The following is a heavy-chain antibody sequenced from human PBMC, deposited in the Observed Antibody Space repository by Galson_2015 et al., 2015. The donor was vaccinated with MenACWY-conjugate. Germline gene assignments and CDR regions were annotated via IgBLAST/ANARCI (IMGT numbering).Heavy chain of an antibody. CDR2: IIPIFGTA. CDR3: ASTGGPSDNWFDP. D-gene: IGHD3-16*01. V-gene: IGHV1-69*01. J-gene: IGHJ5*02. Sequence: QAPGQGLEWMGGIIPIFGTANYAQKFQGRVTITADESTSTAYMELSSLRSEDTAVYYCASTGGPSDNWFDPWGQGTLVTVSS.